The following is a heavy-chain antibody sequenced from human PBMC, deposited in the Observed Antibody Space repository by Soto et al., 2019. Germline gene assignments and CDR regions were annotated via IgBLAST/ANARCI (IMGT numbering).Heavy chain of an antibody. CDR2: IFPGDSDT. CDR3: AGRVAAHPYFDF. D-gene: IGHD6-6*01. CDR1: GYIFANDW. V-gene: IGHV5-51*01. J-gene: IGHJ4*02. Sequence: GESLKISCKGSGYIFANDWIAWVRQMPGKGPEWMGIIFPGDSDTRYSPSFQGQVTISADKSINTAYLQWSSLKASDTAVYYCAGRVAAHPYFDFWGQGALVTVSS.